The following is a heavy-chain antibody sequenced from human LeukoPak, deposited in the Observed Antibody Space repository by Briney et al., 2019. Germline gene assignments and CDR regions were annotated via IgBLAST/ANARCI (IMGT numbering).Heavy chain of an antibody. CDR2: IYSGGST. V-gene: IGHV3-53*01. Sequence: GGSLRLSCAASGFTVSSNYMSWVRQAPGKGLEWVSVIYSGGSTYYAASVKGRFSVSRDNSKNTVYLQMNSLRAEDTAVYYCAGVSFSSGWHRDYWGQGTLVTVSS. D-gene: IGHD6-19*01. CDR1: GFTVSSNY. CDR3: AGVSFSSGWHRDY. J-gene: IGHJ4*02.